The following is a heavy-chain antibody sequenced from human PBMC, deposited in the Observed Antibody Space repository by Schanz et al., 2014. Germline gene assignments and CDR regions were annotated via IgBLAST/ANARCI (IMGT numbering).Heavy chain of an antibody. J-gene: IGHJ4*02. CDR2: ISRSSSTI. V-gene: IGHV3-48*02. D-gene: IGHD6-13*01. Sequence: EVQLVESGGGLVQPGGSLRLSCEASGFTFSNYNMNWVRQAPGKGLEWVSYISRSSSTIYYTDSVKGRFTISRDNAKNSVFMQMTGLTDEDTAAYYCATETYSSSWCFDYWGQGTLVTVSS. CDR3: ATETYSSSWCFDY. CDR1: GFTFSNYN.